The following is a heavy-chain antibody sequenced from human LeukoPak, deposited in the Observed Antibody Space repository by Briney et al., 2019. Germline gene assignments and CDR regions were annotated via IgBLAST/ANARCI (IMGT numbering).Heavy chain of an antibody. Sequence: SQTLSLTCTVSGGSINSDSYYWSWIRQPPGKGLGWIGYIYYSGSTNYNPSLKSRVTISVDTSKNQFSLKLNSVTAADTAVYYCASERTGDPASFDYWGQGTLVTVSS. CDR1: GGSINSDSYY. V-gene: IGHV4-61*01. J-gene: IGHJ4*02. CDR3: ASERTGDPASFDY. CDR2: IYYSGST. D-gene: IGHD7-27*01.